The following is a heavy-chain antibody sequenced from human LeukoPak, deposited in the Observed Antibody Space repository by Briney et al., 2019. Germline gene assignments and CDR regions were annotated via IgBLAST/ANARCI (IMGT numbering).Heavy chain of an antibody. CDR3: ARGRPHTLRLGEFRGKPFDY. CDR1: GGSISSSSYY. Sequence: SETLSLTCTVSGGSISSSSYYWGWIRQPPGKGLEWIGSIYYSGSTNYNPSLKSRVTISVDTSKNQFSLKLSSVTAADTAVYYCARGRPHTLRLGEFRGKPFDYWGQETLVTVSS. D-gene: IGHD3-16*01. CDR2: IYYSGST. J-gene: IGHJ4*02. V-gene: IGHV4-39*07.